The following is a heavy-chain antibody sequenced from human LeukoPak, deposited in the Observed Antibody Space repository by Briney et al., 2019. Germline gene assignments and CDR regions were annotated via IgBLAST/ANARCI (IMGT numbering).Heavy chain of an antibody. CDR2: IYIFSGST. Sequence: TSETLSLTCAVSGGSISSGRNYWTWIRQPAGKGLEGIGRIYIFSGSTNYNPSLKSRVTISVDTSKNQFSLKLTSVTAADTAVYYCARVDGSCSGGSCPSGNWFDPWGQGTLVTVSS. J-gene: IGHJ5*02. CDR1: GGSISSGRNY. CDR3: ARVDGSCSGGSCPSGNWFDP. D-gene: IGHD2-15*01. V-gene: IGHV4-61*02.